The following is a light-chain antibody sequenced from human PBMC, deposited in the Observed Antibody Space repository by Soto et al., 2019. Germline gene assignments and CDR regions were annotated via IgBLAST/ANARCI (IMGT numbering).Light chain of an antibody. CDR3: QQYNSSGLT. V-gene: IGKV1-5*03. J-gene: IGKJ4*01. Sequence: DIQMTQSPSTLGASVGDTVTISCRASQSVSPWLAWYQQKPGKAPKLLIYKTSRLQSGVPSRFSGSGSGTDFTLKISSLQPDDFSIYYCQQYNSSGLTFGGGTTVEIK. CDR1: QSVSPW. CDR2: KTS.